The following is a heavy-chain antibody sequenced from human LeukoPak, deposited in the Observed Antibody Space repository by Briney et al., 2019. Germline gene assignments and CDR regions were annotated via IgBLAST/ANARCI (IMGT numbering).Heavy chain of an antibody. Sequence: SETLSLTCTVSGGSISGYYWSWIRQPPGKGLEWIGEINHSGSTNYNPSLKSRVTISVDTSKNQFSLKLSSVTAADTAVYYCARATRYRGYSDYALFDYWGQGTLVTVSS. CDR1: GGSISGYY. V-gene: IGHV4-34*01. D-gene: IGHD5-12*01. CDR3: ARATRYRGYSDYALFDY. J-gene: IGHJ4*02. CDR2: INHSGST.